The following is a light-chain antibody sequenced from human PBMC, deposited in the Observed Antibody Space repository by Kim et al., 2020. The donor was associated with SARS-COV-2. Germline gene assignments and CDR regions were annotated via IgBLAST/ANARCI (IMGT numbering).Light chain of an antibody. V-gene: IGKV1-9*01. J-gene: IGKJ4*01. CDR3: QQLSSYPRT. CDR1: QDISSY. CDR2: AAS. Sequence: ASVRGRVAITCRASQDISSYLAWYQQKPGMAPKLLIYAASTLQTGVPSRFSGSESGTEFTLTISSLQPEDFAAYYCQQLSSYPRTFGGGTKVDIK.